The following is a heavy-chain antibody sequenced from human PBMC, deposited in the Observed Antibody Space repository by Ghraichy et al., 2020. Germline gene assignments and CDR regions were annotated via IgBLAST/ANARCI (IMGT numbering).Heavy chain of an antibody. D-gene: IGHD3-22*01. CDR2: IYYSGST. Sequence: SETLSLTCTVSGGSVSSGSYYWSWIRQPPGKGLEWIGYIYYSGSTNYNPSLKSRVTISVDTSKNQFSLKLSSVTAADTAVYYCARGGYYYDSSGYSFGYWGQGTLVTVSS. CDR1: GGSVSSGSYY. V-gene: IGHV4-61*01. J-gene: IGHJ4*02. CDR3: ARGGYYYDSSGYSFGY.